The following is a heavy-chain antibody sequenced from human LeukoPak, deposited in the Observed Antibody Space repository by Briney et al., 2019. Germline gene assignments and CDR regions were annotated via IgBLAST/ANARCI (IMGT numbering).Heavy chain of an antibody. D-gene: IGHD2-15*01. CDR1: GGSFSGYY. Sequence: PSETLSLTCAVYGGSFSGYYWSWVRQPPGKGLEWIGEINHSGSTNYNPSLKSRVTISVDTSKNQFSLKLSSVTAADTAVYYCARPXSXCSXGSCHSEPFDYWGQGTLVTVSS. V-gene: IGHV4-34*01. J-gene: IGHJ4*02. CDR3: ARPXSXCSXGSCHSEPFDY. CDR2: INHSGST.